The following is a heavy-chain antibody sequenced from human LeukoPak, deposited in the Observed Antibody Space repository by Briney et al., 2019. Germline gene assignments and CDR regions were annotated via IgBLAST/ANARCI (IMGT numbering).Heavy chain of an antibody. CDR3: ARGDEDTAMVGNYYFDY. CDR1: GFTFSSCA. V-gene: IGHV3-30*04. D-gene: IGHD5-18*01. J-gene: IGHJ4*02. Sequence: PGGSLRLSCAASGFTFSSCAMHWVRQAPGKGLEWVAVISYDGSNKYYADSVKGRFTISRDNSKNTLYLQMNSLRAEDTAVYYCARGDEDTAMVGNYYFDYWGQGTLVTVSS. CDR2: ISYDGSNK.